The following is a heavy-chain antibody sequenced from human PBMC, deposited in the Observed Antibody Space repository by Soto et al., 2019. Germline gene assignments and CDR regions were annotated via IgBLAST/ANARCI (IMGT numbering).Heavy chain of an antibody. V-gene: IGHV4-59*01. J-gene: IGHJ6*02. CDR2: IYYSGST. CDR3: ARAWGSGSYSPDSYYYYGMDV. Sequence: PSETLSLTCTVSGGSISSYYWSWIRQPPGKGLEWIGYIYYSGSTNYNPSLKSRVTISVDTSKNQFSLKLSSVTAADTAVYYCARAWGSGSYSPDSYYYYGMDVWGQGTTVTVSS. D-gene: IGHD3-10*01. CDR1: GGSISSYY.